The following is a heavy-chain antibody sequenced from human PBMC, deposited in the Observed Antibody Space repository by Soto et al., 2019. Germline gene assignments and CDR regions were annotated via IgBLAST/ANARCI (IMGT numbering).Heavy chain of an antibody. V-gene: IGHV4-4*02. J-gene: IGHJ3*01. CDR2: IYQSGST. CDR3: ARRFFYENQGVFDV. Sequence: PSETLSLTCAVSGGSINSSNWWSWVRQSPGKGLEWMGEIYQSGSTKYNPSFRSRFTVSIDKSKSQFSLKLTSVTAADSAVYYCARRFFYENQGVFDVWDQGKKVS. D-gene: IGHD3-22*01. CDR1: GGSINSSNW.